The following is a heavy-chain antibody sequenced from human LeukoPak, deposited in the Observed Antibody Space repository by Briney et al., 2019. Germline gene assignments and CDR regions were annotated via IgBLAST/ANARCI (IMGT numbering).Heavy chain of an antibody. D-gene: IGHD5-12*01. CDR3: ARSYGWLPGGM. CDR2: ISSTSSYT. V-gene: IGHV3-11*03. Sequence: PGGSQTLPCTPSGFTFSVYHMSCPPQSTGKGLEWVTYISSTSSYTNYGDSVKGPFTISRDNAKNSLHLQMTILRAEDTAVYYCARSYGWLPGGMWGQGTLVTVSS. CDR1: GFTFSVYH. J-gene: IGHJ4*02.